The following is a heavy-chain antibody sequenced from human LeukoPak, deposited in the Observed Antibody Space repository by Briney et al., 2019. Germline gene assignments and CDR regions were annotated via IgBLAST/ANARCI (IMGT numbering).Heavy chain of an antibody. CDR1: GFTFSSYW. D-gene: IGHD1-14*01. CDR3: ARGGSPEIPTK. Sequence: GGSLRLSCAASGFTFSSYWMHWVRHAPGKGLVWVSRIKSDGSSTDYADSVKGRFTISRDSGKNTLYLQMNSLRVEDTAVYYCARGGSPEIPTKWGQGTLVTVSS. J-gene: IGHJ4*02. V-gene: IGHV3-74*01. CDR2: IKSDGSST.